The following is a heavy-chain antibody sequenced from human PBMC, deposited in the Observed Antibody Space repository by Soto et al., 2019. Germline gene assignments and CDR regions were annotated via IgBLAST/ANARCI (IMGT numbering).Heavy chain of an antibody. J-gene: IGHJ5*02. CDR2: IYYSGST. CDR3: ASYATSFWSGYPRGWFDP. Sequence: PSEALSLTCTVSGCSISSYYRSWIRQPPGKGLEWIGYIYYSGSTNYNPSLKSRVTISVDTSKNQFSLKLSSVTAADTAVYYCASYATSFWSGYPRGWFDPWGQGTLVTVSS. V-gene: IGHV4-59*08. CDR1: GCSISSYY. D-gene: IGHD3-3*01.